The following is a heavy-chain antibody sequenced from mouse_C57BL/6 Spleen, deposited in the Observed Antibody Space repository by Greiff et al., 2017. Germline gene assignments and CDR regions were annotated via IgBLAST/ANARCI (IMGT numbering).Heavy chain of an antibody. J-gene: IGHJ4*01. D-gene: IGHD1-1*01. CDR1: GYTFTDYY. CDR3: ARGPIYYYGSSYYAMDY. Sequence: EVQLQQSGPELVKPGASVKISCKASGYTFTDYYMNWVKQSHGKSLEWIGDINPNNGGTSYNQKFKGKATLTVDKSSSTAYMELRSLKSEDSAVYYCARGPIYYYGSSYYAMDYWGQGTSVTVSS. V-gene: IGHV1-26*01. CDR2: INPNNGGT.